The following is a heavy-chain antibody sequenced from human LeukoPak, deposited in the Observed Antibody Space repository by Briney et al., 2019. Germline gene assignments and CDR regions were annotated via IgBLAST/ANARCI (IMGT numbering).Heavy chain of an antibody. Sequence: TSETLSLTCAVSGYSISSGYYWGWIRQPPGQGLEWIGSIYHSGSTYYNPSLKSRVTISVDTSKNQFSLKLSSVTAADTAVYYCARTRPNYDILTGYHDYWGQGTLVTVSS. CDR3: ARTRPNYDILTGYHDY. V-gene: IGHV4-38-2*01. J-gene: IGHJ4*02. CDR2: IYHSGST. CDR1: GYSISSGYY. D-gene: IGHD3-9*01.